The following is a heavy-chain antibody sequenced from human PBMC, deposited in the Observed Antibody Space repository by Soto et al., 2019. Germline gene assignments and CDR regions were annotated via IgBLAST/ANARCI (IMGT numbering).Heavy chain of an antibody. CDR2: FSSSSGTI. Sequence: EVQLVESGGGLVQPGGSLRLSCAASGFTFSSYSMNWVRQAPGKGLEWVSYFSSSSGTIYYADSVKGRFTISRDNAKNSLYLQMNSLRAEDTAVYYCAREGWPFDYWGQGTLVTVSS. CDR3: AREGWPFDY. CDR1: GFTFSSYS. V-gene: IGHV3-48*01. D-gene: IGHD1-26*01. J-gene: IGHJ4*02.